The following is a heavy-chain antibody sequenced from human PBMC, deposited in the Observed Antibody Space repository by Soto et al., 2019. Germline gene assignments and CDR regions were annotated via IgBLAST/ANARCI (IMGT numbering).Heavy chain of an antibody. V-gene: IGHV4-59*01. CDR1: GGSIGSYY. Sequence: SETLSLTCAVSGGSIGSYYWNWIRQPPGKGLEWIGYIYFRGTTNYNPSLKSRVTMSADTSKNQFSLKLNSVTAADTAVYYCARMNYYDTSGYPFDYWGQGMMVTVSS. CDR3: ARMNYYDTSGYPFDY. D-gene: IGHD3-22*01. CDR2: IYFRGTT. J-gene: IGHJ4*02.